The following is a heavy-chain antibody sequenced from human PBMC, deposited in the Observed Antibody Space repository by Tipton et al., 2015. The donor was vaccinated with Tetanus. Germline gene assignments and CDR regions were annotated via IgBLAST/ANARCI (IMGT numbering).Heavy chain of an antibody. Sequence: SLRLSCAASGFTFNGYGMHWVRQAPGKGLEWVALIWYDGSNKYYADSVKGRFTISRDNSKNTVYLQMNNLRDEDTAVYYCAREADCSGGSCFSGDFDTWGQGTQVTVSS. CDR2: IWYDGSNK. J-gene: IGHJ4*02. CDR1: GFTFNGYG. D-gene: IGHD2-15*01. CDR3: AREADCSGGSCFSGDFDT. V-gene: IGHV3-33*01.